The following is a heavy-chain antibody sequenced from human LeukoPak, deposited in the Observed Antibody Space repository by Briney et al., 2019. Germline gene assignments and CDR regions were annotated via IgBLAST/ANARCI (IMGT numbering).Heavy chain of an antibody. CDR2: IYPGDSDT. CDR3: ASPKLHPPTTVVTQSDAFDI. J-gene: IGHJ3*02. V-gene: IGHV5-51*01. CDR1: GYSFTSYW. D-gene: IGHD4-23*01. Sequence: SGESLKISCKGSGYSFTSYWIGWVRQMPGKGLEWMGIIYPGDSDTRYSPSFQGQVTISADKSISTAYLQWSSLKASDTAMYYCASPKLHPPTTVVTQSDAFDIWGQGTMVTVSS.